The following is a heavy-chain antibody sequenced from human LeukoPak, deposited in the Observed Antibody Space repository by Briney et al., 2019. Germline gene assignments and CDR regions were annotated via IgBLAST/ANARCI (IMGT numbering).Heavy chain of an antibody. Sequence: PSETLSLTCTVSVGSISSYYWSWIRQPPGKGLEWIGYIYYSGSTNYNPSLKSRVTISVDTSKNQFSLKLSSVTAADTAVYYCARVSDSGSYYPSFDYWGQGTLVTVSS. CDR2: IYYSGST. CDR3: ARVSDSGSYYPSFDY. V-gene: IGHV4-59*01. J-gene: IGHJ4*02. CDR1: VGSISSYY. D-gene: IGHD1-26*01.